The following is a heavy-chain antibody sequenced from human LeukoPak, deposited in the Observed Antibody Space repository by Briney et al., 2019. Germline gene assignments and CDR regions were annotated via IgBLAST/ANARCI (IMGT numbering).Heavy chain of an antibody. CDR2: IWYDGSNK. CDR1: GFTFSSYG. J-gene: IGHJ4*02. D-gene: IGHD3-10*01. V-gene: IGHV3-33*01. Sequence: GGSLRLSCAASGFTFSSYGMHWVRQAPGKGLEWVAVIWYDGSNKYYADSVKSRFTISRDNSKNTLYLQMNSLRAEDTAMYYCARSISGSYSGLDYWGQGTLVTVSS. CDR3: ARSISGSYSGLDY.